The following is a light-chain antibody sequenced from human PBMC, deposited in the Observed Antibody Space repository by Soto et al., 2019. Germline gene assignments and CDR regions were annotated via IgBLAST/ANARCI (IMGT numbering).Light chain of an antibody. CDR1: SSDVGAYNY. CDR2: EVT. Sequence: QSVLTQPPSASGSPGQSVTISCTGTSSDVGAYNYVSWYQQHAGKAPKRVIYEVTTRPSGVPDRFSGSKSANTASLTVSGLQAEDEADYYCSSFASSNTWVFGGGTKLTVL. CDR3: SSFASSNTWV. V-gene: IGLV2-8*01. J-gene: IGLJ3*02.